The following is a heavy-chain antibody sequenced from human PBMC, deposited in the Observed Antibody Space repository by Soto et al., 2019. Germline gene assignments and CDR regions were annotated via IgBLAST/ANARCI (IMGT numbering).Heavy chain of an antibody. CDR2: INAGNGNT. D-gene: IGHD3-10*01. V-gene: IGHV1-3*01. Sequence: QVQLVQSGAEVKKPGASVKVSCKASGYTFTSYAMHWVRQAPGQRLEWMGWINAGNGNTKYSQKFQGRVTITRDTSASTAYMELSSLRSEDTAVYYCARNGPSLLWFGNDAFDIWGQGTMVTVSS. CDR3: ARNGPSLLWFGNDAFDI. J-gene: IGHJ3*02. CDR1: GYTFTSYA.